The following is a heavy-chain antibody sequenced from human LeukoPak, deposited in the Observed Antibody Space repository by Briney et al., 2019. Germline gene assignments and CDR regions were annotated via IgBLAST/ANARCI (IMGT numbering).Heavy chain of an antibody. V-gene: IGHV3-48*03. Sequence: GGSLRLSCAASGFTFSSYEMNWVRQAPGKGLEWASYISSSGSTIYYADSVKGRFTISRDNAKNSLYLQMNSLRAEDTAVYYCARVVWGQLTYYFDYWGQGTLVTVSS. J-gene: IGHJ4*02. CDR1: GFTFSSYE. CDR3: ARVVWGQLTYYFDY. D-gene: IGHD3-16*01. CDR2: ISSSGSTI.